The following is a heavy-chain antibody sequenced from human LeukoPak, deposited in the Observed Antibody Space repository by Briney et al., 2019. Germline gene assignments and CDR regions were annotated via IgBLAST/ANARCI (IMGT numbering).Heavy chain of an antibody. CDR2: ISGSGGST. D-gene: IGHD3-10*01. Sequence: QPGGSLRLSCAASGFTFSSYAMSWVRQAPGKGLEWVSAISGSGGSTYYADSVKGRFTISRDNSKNTLYLQMNSLRAEDTAVYYCAKDFAFRSGNPGSGIDYWGQGTLVTVSS. CDR3: AKDFAFRSGNPGSGIDY. CDR1: GFTFSSYA. J-gene: IGHJ4*02. V-gene: IGHV3-23*01.